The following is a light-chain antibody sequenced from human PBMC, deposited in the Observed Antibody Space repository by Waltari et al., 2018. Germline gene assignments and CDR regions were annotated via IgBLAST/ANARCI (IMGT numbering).Light chain of an antibody. CDR2: KAS. J-gene: IGKJ4*01. V-gene: IGKV1-5*03. CDR1: QYVNNN. Sequence: DIQMTQSPSTLPASVGDRVTITCRASQYVNNNLAWFQQKPGKAPKVLIHKASRLESGVPSRFSGSGFGTEFILSISSLQPDDFATYYCQEYDSLPITFGGGTKVEIK. CDR3: QEYDSLPIT.